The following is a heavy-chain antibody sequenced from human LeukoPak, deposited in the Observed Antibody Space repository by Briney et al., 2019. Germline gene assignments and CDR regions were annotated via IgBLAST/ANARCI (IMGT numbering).Heavy chain of an antibody. CDR1: GFTFSSYW. CDR3: ARADLSDVVVVAATRSAFDI. V-gene: IGHV3-7*01. D-gene: IGHD2-15*01. Sequence: PGGSLRLSCAASGFTFSSYWMSWVRQAPGKGLEWVANIKQDGSEKYYVDSVKGRFTISRDNAKNSLYLQMNSLRAEDTAAYYCARADLSDVVVVAATRSAFDIWGQGTMVTVSS. J-gene: IGHJ3*02. CDR2: IKQDGSEK.